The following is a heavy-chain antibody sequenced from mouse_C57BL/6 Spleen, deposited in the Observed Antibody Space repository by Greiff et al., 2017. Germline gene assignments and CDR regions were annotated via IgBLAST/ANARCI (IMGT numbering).Heavy chain of an antibody. D-gene: IGHD1-1*01. CDR3: AHYYGSSSFDY. V-gene: IGHV14-2*01. J-gene: IGHJ2*01. CDR1: GFNIKDYY. CDR2: IDPEDGET. Sequence: EVQLQQSGAELVKPGASVKLSCTASGFNIKDYYMHWVKQRTEQGLEWIGRIDPEDGETKYATKFQGKATITADTSSNTAYLQLSSLTSEDTAVYYCAHYYGSSSFDYWGQGTTLTVSS.